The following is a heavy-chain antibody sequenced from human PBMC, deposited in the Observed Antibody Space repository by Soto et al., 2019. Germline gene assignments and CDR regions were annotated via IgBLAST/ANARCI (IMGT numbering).Heavy chain of an antibody. V-gene: IGHV3-73*01. CDR2: IRSKTNSYAT. Sequence: GVSMRLSCAAPGFTLSGSAMHWVRQASGKGLEWVGRIRSKTNSYATAYAASVKGRFTISRDDSKDTAYLQMNSLKTEDTAVYYCTRDPRNYYDSIGSANWFDPWGQGTLVTVSS. CDR3: TRDPRNYYDSIGSANWFDP. J-gene: IGHJ5*02. D-gene: IGHD3-22*01. CDR1: GFTLSGSA.